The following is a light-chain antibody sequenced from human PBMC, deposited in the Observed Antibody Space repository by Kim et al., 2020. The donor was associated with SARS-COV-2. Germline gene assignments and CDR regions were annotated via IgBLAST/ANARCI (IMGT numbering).Light chain of an antibody. Sequence: ASVKLTCTLRSGHRSDAIPWHQQEPAKGPRYLMILNRDCSHNKGDGTPDRYSGSGSGGERYLTVSSLPSEDGGYYYCPTWGTGIRVFGGGTQVAV. V-gene: IGLV4-69*01. CDR3: PTWGTGIRV. CDR1: SGHRSDA. J-gene: IGLJ3*02. CDR2: LNRDCSH.